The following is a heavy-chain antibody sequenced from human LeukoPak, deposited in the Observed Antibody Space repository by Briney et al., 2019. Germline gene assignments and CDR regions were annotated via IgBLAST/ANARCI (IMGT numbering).Heavy chain of an antibody. V-gene: IGHV4-61*01. CDR3: ARINRASTSYDY. CDR2: IYYSGST. D-gene: IGHD2-2*01. Sequence: SETLSLTCTVSGGSVSSGSYYWSWIRQPPGKGLEWIGYIYYSGSTNYTPSLKSRVTISVDTSKNQFSLKLSSVTAADTAVYYCARINRASTSYDYWGQGTLVTVSS. CDR1: GGSVSSGSYY. J-gene: IGHJ4*02.